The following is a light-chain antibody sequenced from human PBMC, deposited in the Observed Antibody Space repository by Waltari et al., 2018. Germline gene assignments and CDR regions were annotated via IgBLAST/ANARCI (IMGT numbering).Light chain of an antibody. CDR3: ASWDDSLSGWV. V-gene: IGLV1-47*01. J-gene: IGLJ3*02. Sequence: QSVLTQPPSASGTPGQRVTISCSGSRSNIGSYSVYWYQQLPGTAPKLLIYRKNQRPSGVPDRFSGSKSGTSASLAISGLQSDDDADYYCASWDDSLSGWVFGGGTKLTVL. CDR2: RKN. CDR1: RSNIGSYS.